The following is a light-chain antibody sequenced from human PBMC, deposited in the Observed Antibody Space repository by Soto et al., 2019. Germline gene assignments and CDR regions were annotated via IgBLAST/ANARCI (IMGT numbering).Light chain of an antibody. CDR2: GAS. CDR3: QQYNDWPT. J-gene: IGKJ3*01. Sequence: EIVLTQSPGTLSFSPGERATLTCRASQSVSSSYLAWFQQKPGQAPRLLIYGASSRATGIPARFSGSGSGTDFTLTIDNLEPEDFAIYFCQQYNDWPTFGPGTKVDIK. V-gene: IGKV3-20*01. CDR1: QSVSSSY.